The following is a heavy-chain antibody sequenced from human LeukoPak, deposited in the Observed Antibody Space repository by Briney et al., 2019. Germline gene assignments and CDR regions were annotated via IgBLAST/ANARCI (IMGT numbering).Heavy chain of an antibody. J-gene: IGHJ4*02. CDR1: GGSISSYY. D-gene: IGHD4-23*01. V-gene: IGHV4-59*13. Sequence: PSETLSLTCTVSGGSISSYYWSWIRQPPGKGLEWIGYIYYSGSTNYNPSLKSRVTISVDTSKNQFSLKLSSVTAADTAVYYCARDRPLDYGGTYYFDYWGQGTLVTVSP. CDR2: IYYSGST. CDR3: ARDRPLDYGGTYYFDY.